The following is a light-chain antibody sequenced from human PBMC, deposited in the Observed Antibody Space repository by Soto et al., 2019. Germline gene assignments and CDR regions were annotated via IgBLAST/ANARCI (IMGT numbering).Light chain of an antibody. J-gene: IGKJ5*01. Sequence: DIQMTQSPSTLSASVGERVTITCRASQSISAWLAWYQQKQGKAPKLLIYKASNVESGVPSRFSGSGSGTEFTLTISSLQPDDFATYYCQQYHSYPLTFGQGTRLEIK. CDR2: KAS. CDR3: QQYHSYPLT. CDR1: QSISAW. V-gene: IGKV1-5*03.